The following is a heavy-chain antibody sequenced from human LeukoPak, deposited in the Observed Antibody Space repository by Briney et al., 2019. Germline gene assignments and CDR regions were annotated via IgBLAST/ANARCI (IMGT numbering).Heavy chain of an antibody. J-gene: IGHJ4*02. CDR1: GGSISGYH. CDR2: IYYSGSS. D-gene: IGHD3-22*01. Sequence: SETLSLTCNVSGGSISGYHWSWIRQPPGKGLEWLGYIYYSGSSNYNPSLKSRVTMSADTSKNQFSLKLSSVTAADTAVYYCARVDYDSSGYTPYYFDYWGQGTLVTVSS. V-gene: IGHV4-59*01. CDR3: ARVDYDSSGYTPYYFDY.